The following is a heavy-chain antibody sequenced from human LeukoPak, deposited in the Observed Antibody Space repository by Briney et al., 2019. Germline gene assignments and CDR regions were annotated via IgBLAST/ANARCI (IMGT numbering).Heavy chain of an antibody. CDR1: GFTFSSNW. V-gene: IGHV3-74*01. CDR2: INRDGSST. CDR3: ARPVVLGAYLRGAYYFDS. D-gene: IGHD3-16*01. J-gene: IGHJ4*02. Sequence: GGSLRLSCAASGFTFSSNWMHWVRRAPGKGLVWVSRINRDGSSTIYADSVKGRFTISRDNSKNTLYLQMNSLRVEDTAVYYCARPVVLGAYLRGAYYFDSWGQGTLVTVSS.